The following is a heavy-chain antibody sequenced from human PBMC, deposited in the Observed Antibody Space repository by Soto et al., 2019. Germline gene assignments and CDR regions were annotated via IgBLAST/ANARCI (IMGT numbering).Heavy chain of an antibody. CDR1: GFTFSSYW. V-gene: IGHV3-7*03. Sequence: PGGSLRLSCAASGFTFSSYWMSWVRQAPGKXLEWVANIKQDGSERYYVDSVKGRFTISRDNAKNSLYLQMNSLRAEDTAVYYCARDLTRITMVRGVIHDAFDIWGQGTMVTVSS. CDR2: IKQDGSER. J-gene: IGHJ3*02. CDR3: ARDLTRITMVRGVIHDAFDI. D-gene: IGHD3-10*01.